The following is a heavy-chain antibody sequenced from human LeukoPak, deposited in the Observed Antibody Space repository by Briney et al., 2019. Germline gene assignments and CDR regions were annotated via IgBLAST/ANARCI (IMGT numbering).Heavy chain of an antibody. J-gene: IGHJ6*03. CDR2: MNPNSGNT. Sequence: ASVKVSCKASGYTFTSYDINWVRQATGQGLEWMGWMNPNSGNTGYAQKFQGRVTITADESTSTAYMELSSLRSEDTAVYYCARGGDFWSGPSLYYMDVWGKGTTVTVSS. D-gene: IGHD3-3*01. V-gene: IGHV1-8*01. CDR1: GYTFTSYD. CDR3: ARGGDFWSGPSLYYMDV.